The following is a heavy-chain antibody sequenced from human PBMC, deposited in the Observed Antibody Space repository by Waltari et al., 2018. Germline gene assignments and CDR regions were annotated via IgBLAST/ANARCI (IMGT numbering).Heavy chain of an antibody. V-gene: IGHV3-23*03. Sequence: EVQLLESGGGLVQPGRSLRLSCAASGFTFSNYAMSWVRQAPGKGLEWVSVIYSGGSSTYYADSVKGRFTISRDNSKNTLYLQMNSLRAEDTAVYYCAKVKVGATLFDYWGQGTLVTVSS. J-gene: IGHJ4*02. CDR1: GFTFSNYA. CDR2: IYSGGSST. D-gene: IGHD1-26*01. CDR3: AKVKVGATLFDY.